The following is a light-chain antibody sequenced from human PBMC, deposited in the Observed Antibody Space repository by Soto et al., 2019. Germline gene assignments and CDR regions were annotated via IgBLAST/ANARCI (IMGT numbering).Light chain of an antibody. J-gene: IGLJ2*01. CDR2: EVI. Sequence: QSVLTQPASVSGSLGQSITISCTGTSSDVGGYNSVSWYQHHPGKVPKLMIYEVINRPSGVSNRFSGSKSGNTASLTISGRQPEDEADYYCSSYTSSITVVFGGGTKLTVL. CDR1: SSDVGGYNS. V-gene: IGLV2-14*01. CDR3: SSYTSSITVV.